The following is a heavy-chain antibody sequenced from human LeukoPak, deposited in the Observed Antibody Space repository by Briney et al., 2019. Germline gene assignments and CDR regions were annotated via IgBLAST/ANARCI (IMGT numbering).Heavy chain of an antibody. Sequence: PSETLSLTCTVSGGSISSGNYHWNWIRQPAGKGLEWIGRIYISGSTNYNPSLKSRVTISVDTSKNQFSLKLSSVTAADTAVYYCARVSRGYYDILTGYQYYFDYWGQGTLVTVSS. CDR1: GGSISSGNYH. CDR2: IYISGST. D-gene: IGHD3-9*01. V-gene: IGHV4-61*02. CDR3: ARVSRGYYDILTGYQYYFDY. J-gene: IGHJ4*02.